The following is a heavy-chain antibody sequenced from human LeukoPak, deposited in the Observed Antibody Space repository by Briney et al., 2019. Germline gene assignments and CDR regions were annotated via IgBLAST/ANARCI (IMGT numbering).Heavy chain of an antibody. V-gene: IGHV4-61*02. D-gene: IGHD5-24*01. CDR3: AATKLQMATIR. Sequence: PSQTLSLTCTVSGGSISSGTYFWNWLRQPAGKGLEWIGRIYTSGTTDYNPSLKSRVTISVDTSKNQFSLKLSSVTAADTAVYYCAATKLQMATIRWGQGTLVTVSS. CDR1: GGSISSGTYF. CDR2: IYTSGTT. J-gene: IGHJ4*02.